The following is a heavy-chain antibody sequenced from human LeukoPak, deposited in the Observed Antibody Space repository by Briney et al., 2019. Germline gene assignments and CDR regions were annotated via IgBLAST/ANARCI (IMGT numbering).Heavy chain of an antibody. CDR1: GFTFSNVG. J-gene: IGHJ4*02. CDR2: IKSKTDGGTN. D-gene: IGHD5-12*01. CDR3: TSGWSIEWLY. Sequence: GGSLRLSCAASGFTFSNVGMSWVRQAPGKGLEWVCRIKSKTDGGTNAYAAPVKARSPISRNESKNTLYLQMNSLKTEDPAVYYCTSGWSIEWLYWGQGTLVTVSS. V-gene: IGHV3-15*01.